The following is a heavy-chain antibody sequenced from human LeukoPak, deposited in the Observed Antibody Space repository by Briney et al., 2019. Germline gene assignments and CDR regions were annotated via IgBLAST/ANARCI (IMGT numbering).Heavy chain of an antibody. Sequence: GGSLRLSCAASGFTFSSYSMNWVRQAPGKGLEWVSSISSSSSYIYYADSVKGRFTVSRDNSKNTLYLQMNSLRGEDTAVYYCAQSKTIYSSYDYWGQGTLVTVSS. J-gene: IGHJ4*02. V-gene: IGHV3-21*04. CDR3: AQSKTIYSSYDY. CDR1: GFTFSSYS. D-gene: IGHD6-6*01. CDR2: ISSSSSYI.